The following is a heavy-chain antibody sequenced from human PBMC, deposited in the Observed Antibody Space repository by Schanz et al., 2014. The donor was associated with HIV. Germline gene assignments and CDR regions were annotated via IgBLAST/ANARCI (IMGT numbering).Heavy chain of an antibody. Sequence: QVQLVESGGGVVRPGRSLRLSCAASGFTFSSFGMHWVRQAPGKGLEWVSVISYDGRNKLYADSVKGRFTISRDNSKNTVYLQAKSLRPEDTAVYYCAKDRNQYDSRYIGKGNYYYYYGMDVWGQGTTVTVSS. V-gene: IGHV3-30*18. D-gene: IGHD3-22*01. J-gene: IGHJ6*02. CDR2: ISYDGRNK. CDR3: AKDRNQYDSRYIGKGNYYYYYGMDV. CDR1: GFTFSSFG.